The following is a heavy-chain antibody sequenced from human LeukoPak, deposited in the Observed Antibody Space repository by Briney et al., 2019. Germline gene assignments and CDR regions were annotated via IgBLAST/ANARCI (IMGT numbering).Heavy chain of an antibody. Sequence: GGSLRLSCAASGFTFSSYSTNWVRQAPGKGLEWVSSISSSSSYIYYADSVKGRFTISRDNAKNSLYLQMNSLTAEDTAVYYCARLGSLSGSGTFDYWGQGTLVTVYS. J-gene: IGHJ4*02. V-gene: IGHV3-21*04. D-gene: IGHD3-10*01. CDR1: GFTFSSYS. CDR3: ARLGSLSGSGTFDY. CDR2: ISSSSSYI.